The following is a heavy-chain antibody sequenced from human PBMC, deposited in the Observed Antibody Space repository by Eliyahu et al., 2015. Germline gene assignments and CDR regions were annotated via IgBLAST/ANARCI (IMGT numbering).Heavy chain of an antibody. D-gene: IGHD2-21*01. CDR1: GFXFGPYP. Sequence: EVELLDSGGGLVQPGGSLRLSCSASGFXFGPYPMXWVRQAPGKGLQWVSVITGSASGETTYYADSVKGRFTISRDNSKSMLYLQMNSLRAEDTAVYFCAKAATGDPEYCGGDCYSDFWGQGTLVTVSS. V-gene: IGHV3-23*01. CDR2: ITGSASGETT. CDR3: AKAATGDPEYCGGDCYSDF. J-gene: IGHJ4*03.